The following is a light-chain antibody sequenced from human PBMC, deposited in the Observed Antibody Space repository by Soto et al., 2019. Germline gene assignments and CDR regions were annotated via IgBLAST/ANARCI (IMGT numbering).Light chain of an antibody. V-gene: IGKV3-20*01. CDR3: QQYRSSPYT. Sequence: EIVLTQSPGTLSLSPGLRATLSCRASQNIASRSVAWYQQHPGQAPRLLIYASSTRATGIPDRFSGSGSGTDFTLTISRLEPEDFAVYYCQQYRSSPYTFGQGNKLEIK. CDR1: QNIASRS. CDR2: ASS. J-gene: IGKJ2*01.